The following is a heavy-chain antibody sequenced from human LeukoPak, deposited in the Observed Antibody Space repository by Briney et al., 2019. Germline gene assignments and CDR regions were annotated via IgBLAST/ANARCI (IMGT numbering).Heavy chain of an antibody. CDR3: ARRGVTMVRGVITYYFDY. CDR1: GGSISSGDYY. D-gene: IGHD3-10*01. V-gene: IGHV4-30-4*01. J-gene: IGHJ4*02. Sequence: PSQTLSLTCTVSGGSISSGDYYWSWIRQPPGKGLEWIGYIYYSGSTYYNPSLKSRVTISADTSKNQFSLKLSSVTAADTAVYYCARRGVTMVRGVITYYFDYWGQGTLVTVSS. CDR2: IYYSGST.